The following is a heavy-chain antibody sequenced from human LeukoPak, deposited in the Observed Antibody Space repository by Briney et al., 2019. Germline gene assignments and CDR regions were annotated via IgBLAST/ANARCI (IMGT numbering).Heavy chain of an antibody. Sequence: GGSLRLSCAASGFTFSSSPMTWVRQAPGKGLEWVSTISSSGGSTYYAGSVKGRFTISRDNSKNTLYLQMNSLRAEDTAVYYCAKHTSGYYGDYWGQGALVTVSS. CDR2: ISSSGGST. V-gene: IGHV3-23*01. D-gene: IGHD3-22*01. CDR3: AKHTSGYYGDY. CDR1: GFTFSSSP. J-gene: IGHJ4*02.